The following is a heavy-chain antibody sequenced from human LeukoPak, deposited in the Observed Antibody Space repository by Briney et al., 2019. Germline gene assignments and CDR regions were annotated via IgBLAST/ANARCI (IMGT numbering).Heavy chain of an antibody. CDR3: ATETHSGSPDY. CDR1: GYTFTSYG. V-gene: IGHV1-24*01. CDR2: FDPEDGET. Sequence: GASVKVSCKASGYTFTSYGISWVRQAPGKGLEWMGGFDPEDGETIYAQKFQGRVTMTEDTSTDTAYMELSSLRSEDTAVYYCATETHSGSPDYWGQGTLVTVSS. D-gene: IGHD3-10*01. J-gene: IGHJ4*02.